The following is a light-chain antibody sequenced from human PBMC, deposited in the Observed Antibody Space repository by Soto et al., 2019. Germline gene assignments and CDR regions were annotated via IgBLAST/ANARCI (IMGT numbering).Light chain of an antibody. CDR2: GAV. Sequence: EILMTQSPAALSVAQGERATLSCRASQNIGINFAWYQQKPGQAPSLLIFGAVTRATGVPDRFSGSGSGTEFTLTISSLQSDDYEVYYCLQYNSWPRTFGQGTKVDIK. J-gene: IGKJ1*01. V-gene: IGKV3-15*01. CDR1: QNIGIN. CDR3: LQYNSWPRT.